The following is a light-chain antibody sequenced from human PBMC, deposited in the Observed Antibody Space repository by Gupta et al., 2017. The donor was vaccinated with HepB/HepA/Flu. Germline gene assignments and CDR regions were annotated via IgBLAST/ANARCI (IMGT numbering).Light chain of an antibody. CDR2: DVS. CDR3: SSYTSNNNHV. Sequence: SALTQPASVSGSPVQSLTLSCAGTSSDVGGYNYVSWYQQHTGKAHKLMIYDVSKRPAGVANRFSGSKAGNTASLTISGRKEEDEADYYVSSYTSNNNHVFGTGTKVTVL. J-gene: IGLJ1*01. CDR1: SSDVGGYNY. V-gene: IGLV2-14*03.